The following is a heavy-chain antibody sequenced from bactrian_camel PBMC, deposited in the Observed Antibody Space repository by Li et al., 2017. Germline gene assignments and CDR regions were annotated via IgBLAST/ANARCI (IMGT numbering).Heavy chain of an antibody. D-gene: IGHD1*01. CDR1: GFTFSSYG. J-gene: IGHJ4*01. CDR3: ATEPEAGYAGAYVY. Sequence: QLVESGGGLVQPGGSLRLSCAASGFTFSSYGMSWVRQAPGKGLEWVSASRSSNLRTLYADSVKGRFTISRDNAKNTVSLQMNSLESEDTALYYCATEPEAGYAGAYVYWGQGTQVTVS. V-gene: IGHV3S40*01. CDR2: SRSSNLRT.